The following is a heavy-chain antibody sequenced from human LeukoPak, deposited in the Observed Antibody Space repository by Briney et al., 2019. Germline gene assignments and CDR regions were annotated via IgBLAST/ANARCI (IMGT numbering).Heavy chain of an antibody. CDR3: ARDTVAFRHYFDY. CDR2: INSDGRST. J-gene: IGHJ4*02. CDR1: GFTFSSYW. D-gene: IGHD5-12*01. Sequence: GGSLRLSCAASGFTFSSYWMHWVRKAPGKGLVWVSHINSDGRSTSYADSVKGRFTISRDDAKNTLYPQMNSLRAEDTALYCCARDTVAFRHYFDYWGQGTLVTVSS. V-gene: IGHV3-74*01.